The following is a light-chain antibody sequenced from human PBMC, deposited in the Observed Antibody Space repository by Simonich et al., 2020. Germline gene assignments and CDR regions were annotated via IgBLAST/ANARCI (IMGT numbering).Light chain of an antibody. J-gene: IGKJ2*01. CDR3: QQYYSTPYT. CDR2: WAS. CDR1: QSVLYSSNNKTY. V-gene: IGKV4-1*01. Sequence: DIVMTQSPDSLAVSLGERATINCKSSQSVLYSSNNKTYLAWYQKKPGQPPKLLISWASTRESGVPDRCSGSGSGTDFTLTISSLQAEDVAVYYCQQYYSTPYTFGQGTKLEIK.